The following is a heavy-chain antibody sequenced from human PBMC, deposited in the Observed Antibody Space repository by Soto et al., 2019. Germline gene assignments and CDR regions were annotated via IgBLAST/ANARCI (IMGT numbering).Heavy chain of an antibody. CDR3: AREGRERAKRRSVIDY. J-gene: IGHJ4*02. V-gene: IGHV1-18*01. CDR2: ISAYNGNT. CDR1: GYTFTSYG. Sequence: ASVKVSCKASGYTFTSYGISWVRQAPGQGLEWMGWISAYNGNTNYAQKLQGRVTRTPDTSTSTAYMELRSLRSDDTAVYYCAREGRERAKRRSVIDYWGQGTLVTVSS. D-gene: IGHD3-10*01.